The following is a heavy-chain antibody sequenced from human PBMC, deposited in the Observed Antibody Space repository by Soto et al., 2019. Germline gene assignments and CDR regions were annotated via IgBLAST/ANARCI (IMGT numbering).Heavy chain of an antibody. V-gene: IGHV5-51*01. CDR3: TTGASMNPDY. Sequence: GASLKISCKGSGYSFTRYWIGWVRQMPGKGLEWMGIIFPGDSDTRYSPSFQGQVTISADTSISATYLQWSSLRASDTAMYYCTTGASMNPDYWGQGTQVTVSS. CDR2: IFPGDSDT. D-gene: IGHD2-8*02. CDR1: GYSFTRYW. J-gene: IGHJ4*02.